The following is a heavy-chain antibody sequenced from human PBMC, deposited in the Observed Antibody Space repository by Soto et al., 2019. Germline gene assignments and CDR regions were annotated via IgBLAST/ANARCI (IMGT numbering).Heavy chain of an antibody. CDR3: VRGPDYEGYFDY. Sequence: QVRLVQSGAEVKKPGSSVKVSCEASGTTFSNFAIGWVRQAPGQGLEWMGGIILPFGTPNYAQKFQGRVTISADESMTTAYMELRGLRSEDTAVYYCVRGPDYEGYFDYWGQGTLVTVSS. CDR2: IILPFGTP. CDR1: GTTFSNFA. J-gene: IGHJ4*02. D-gene: IGHD3-22*01. V-gene: IGHV1-69*12.